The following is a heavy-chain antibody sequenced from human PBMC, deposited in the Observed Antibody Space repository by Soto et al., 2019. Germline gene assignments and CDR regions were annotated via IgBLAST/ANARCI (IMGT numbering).Heavy chain of an antibody. CDR1: RFSFSSYG. CDR3: AKDFSSSNYYYYHMDV. CDR2: ISHDGGIE. V-gene: IGHV3-30*18. J-gene: IGHJ6*03. D-gene: IGHD6-6*01. Sequence: QVHLVESGGGVVQPGRSLRLSCAASRFSFSSYGMHWVRQAPGKGLEWVTVISHDGGIEYYADSVKGRFTISRDNSKNTLYLQMNSLRAEDTAVYYCAKDFSSSNYYYYHMDVWGKGATVTVSS.